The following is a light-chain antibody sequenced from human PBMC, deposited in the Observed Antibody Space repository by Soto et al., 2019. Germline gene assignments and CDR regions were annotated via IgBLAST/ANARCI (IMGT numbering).Light chain of an antibody. V-gene: IGKV1-9*01. CDR2: VAS. Sequence: DIQLTQSPSFLSASVGDRVTITCRVSQGINNYLVWYQQKPGNAPKLLIYVASTLQSGVPSRFSGSGSGTHFTLTISSLQPEDFETYYCQQVNRYPYTFGRGTKVDIX. J-gene: IGKJ2*01. CDR3: QQVNRYPYT. CDR1: QGINNY.